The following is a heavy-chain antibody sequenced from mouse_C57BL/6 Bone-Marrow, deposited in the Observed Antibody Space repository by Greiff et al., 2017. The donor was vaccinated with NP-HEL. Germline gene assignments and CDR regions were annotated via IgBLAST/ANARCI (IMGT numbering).Heavy chain of an antibody. CDR1: GYSFTGYS. J-gene: IGHJ3*01. CDR3: ARNGYYEVWFAD. Sequence: VQLQQSGPELVKPGASVKISCKASGYSFTGYSMNWVKQSPEKSLEWIGEINPSTGGTTYNQKFKAKATLTVDKSSSTSYMPLKRLTSEDSAVYYCARNGYYEVWFADWGKGTLVTVSA. CDR2: INPSTGGT. V-gene: IGHV1-42*01. D-gene: IGHD2-3*01.